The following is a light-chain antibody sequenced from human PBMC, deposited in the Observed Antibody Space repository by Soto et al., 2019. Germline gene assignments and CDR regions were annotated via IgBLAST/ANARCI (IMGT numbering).Light chain of an antibody. V-gene: IGKV3-20*01. J-gene: IGKJ4*01. CDR2: GAS. Sequence: IVLTQSPGTLSLSPGERATLSCRASQSVSSSYLAWYQQKPGQAPRLLIYGASSRATGIPDRFSGSGSGTEFTLTISSLQSEDFAVYYCQQYGNSPRVSFGGGTKVDIK. CDR3: QQYGNSPRVS. CDR1: QSVSSSY.